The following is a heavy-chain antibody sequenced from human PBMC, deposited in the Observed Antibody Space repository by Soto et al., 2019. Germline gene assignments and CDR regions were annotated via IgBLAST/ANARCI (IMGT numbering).Heavy chain of an antibody. CDR1: GASISSYY. V-gene: IGHV4-59*01. Sequence: SEILSLTCSVCGASISSYYWSWIRQPPGKGLEWLAYIYYSGSTSYNPSLKSRVSISLDTSMNQFSLKLSSVTAANTAVYYCARTYDDSGPNSGGYGFDIWGQGTMVTVSS. J-gene: IGHJ3*02. D-gene: IGHD3-22*01. CDR3: ARTYDDSGPNSGGYGFDI. CDR2: IYYSGST.